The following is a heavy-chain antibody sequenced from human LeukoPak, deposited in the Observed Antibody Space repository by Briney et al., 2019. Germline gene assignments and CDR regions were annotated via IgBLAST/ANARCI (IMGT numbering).Heavy chain of an antibody. CDR3: AKDSSSSNYYYGMDV. D-gene: IGHD6-19*01. V-gene: IGHV3-23*01. Sequence: GGSLRLSCAASGFAISRNFTTWVRQAPGKGLEWVSAISGSGGSTYYADSVKGRFTISRDNSRNTLFLQMNSLRAGDTAVYYCAKDSSSSNYYYGMDVWGQGTTVTVSS. CDR1: GFAISRNF. CDR2: ISGSGGST. J-gene: IGHJ6*02.